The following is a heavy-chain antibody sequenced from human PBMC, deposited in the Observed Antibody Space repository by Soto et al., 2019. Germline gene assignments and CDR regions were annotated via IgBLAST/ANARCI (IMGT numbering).Heavy chain of an antibody. CDR1: GGTFSSYA. V-gene: IGHV1-69*13. D-gene: IGHD3-10*01. J-gene: IGHJ4*02. CDR2: IIPIFGTA. CDR3: ARARLYGSGSYYNGPLADY. Sequence: GASVKVSCKASGGTFSSYAISWVRQAPGQGLEWMGGIIPIFGTANYAQKFQGRVTITADESTSTAYMELSSLRSEDTAVYYCARARLYGSGSYYNGPLADYWGQGTLVTVSS.